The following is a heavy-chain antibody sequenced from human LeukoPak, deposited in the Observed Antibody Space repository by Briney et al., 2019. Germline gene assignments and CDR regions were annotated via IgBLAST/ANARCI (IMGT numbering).Heavy chain of an antibody. CDR2: ISSSSNTI. D-gene: IGHD6-13*01. CDR1: GFTFRSSS. V-gene: IGHV3-48*01. Sequence: GSLRLSCGGSGFTFRSSSMNWVRQASGKGLEWISFISSSSNTIYYADSVKGRFTISRDNAKSSVYLQMNSLRAEDTAVYYCAKDGGSSWYGAFDIWGQGTMVTVSS. CDR3: AKDGGSSWYGAFDI. J-gene: IGHJ3*02.